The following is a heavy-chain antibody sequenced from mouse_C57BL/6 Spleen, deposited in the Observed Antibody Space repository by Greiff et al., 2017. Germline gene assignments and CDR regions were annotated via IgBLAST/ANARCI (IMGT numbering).Heavy chain of an antibody. Sequence: QVQLQQSGAELVRPGASVTLSCKASGYTFTDYEMHWVKQTPVHGLEWIGAIDPETGGTAYNQKFKGKAILTADKSSSTAYMELRSLTSEDSAVYYCTEYYGSRGDYGDRGKGTTLTVSS. CDR3: TEYYGSRGDYGD. CDR1: GYTFTDYE. D-gene: IGHD1-1*01. V-gene: IGHV1-15*01. J-gene: IGHJ2*01. CDR2: IDPETGGT.